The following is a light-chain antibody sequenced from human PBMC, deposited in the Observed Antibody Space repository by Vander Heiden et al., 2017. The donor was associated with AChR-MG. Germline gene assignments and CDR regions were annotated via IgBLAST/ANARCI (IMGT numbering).Light chain of an antibody. J-gene: IGKJ1*01. CDR1: QTVSRH. Sequence: ELMLTQSPRSLSLYPAQRATLSCRASQTVSRHLAWYQQKPGQAPRPLIHGASRRATGIPDRFSGSGSGTDFTLTIIRLEPEDFAVYICQQYGTSRTFGQGTKVEIK. CDR2: GAS. V-gene: IGKV3-20*01. CDR3: QQYGTSRT.